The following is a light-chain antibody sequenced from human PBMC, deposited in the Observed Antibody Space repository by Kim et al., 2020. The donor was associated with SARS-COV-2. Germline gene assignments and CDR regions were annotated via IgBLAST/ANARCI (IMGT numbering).Light chain of an antibody. Sequence: SYELTQPPSVSVAPGKTARITCGGNNIGRKSVHWYQQKPGQAPVLVIYYDSDRPSGIPERFSGSNSGNTATLTISRVEAGDEADYYCQVWDSSSVHYVFGTGTKVTVL. CDR2: YDS. CDR1: NIGRKS. CDR3: QVWDSSSVHYV. V-gene: IGLV3-21*04. J-gene: IGLJ1*01.